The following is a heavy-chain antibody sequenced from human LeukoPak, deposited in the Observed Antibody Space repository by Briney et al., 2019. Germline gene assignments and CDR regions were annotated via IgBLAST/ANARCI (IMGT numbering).Heavy chain of an antibody. CDR3: ATGFYYFDY. CDR1: GGSISTSNFY. J-gene: IGHJ4*02. CDR2: IFYSGST. V-gene: IGHV4-39*07. Sequence: SETLSFTCTVSGGSISTSNFYWGRIRQSPGKGLEWIGNIFYSGSTNYNPSLKSRVTISVDTSKNQFSLKLSSVTAADTAVYYCATGFYYFDYWGQGTLVTVSS. D-gene: IGHD6-25*01.